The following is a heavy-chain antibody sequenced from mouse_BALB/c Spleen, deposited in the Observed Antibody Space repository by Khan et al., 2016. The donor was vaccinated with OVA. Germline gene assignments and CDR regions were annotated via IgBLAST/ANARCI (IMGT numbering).Heavy chain of an antibody. CDR2: ISNLAYSI. CDR1: GFTFSDYG. V-gene: IGHV5-15*02. CDR3: ARSWAMDY. J-gene: IGHJ4*01. Sequence: EVELVESGGGLVQPGGSRKLSCAASGFTFSDYGMAWVRQAPGKGPEWVAFISNLAYSIYYADTVTGRFTISSENAKNTLYLEMSTLTSEDTAMYYCARSWAMDYWGQGTSVTVSS.